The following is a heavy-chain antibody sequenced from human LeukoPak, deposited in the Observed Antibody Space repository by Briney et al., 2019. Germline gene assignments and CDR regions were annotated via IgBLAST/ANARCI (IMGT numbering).Heavy chain of an antibody. Sequence: GRSLRLSCAASGFSFSDYAMHWVRQAPGKGLEWVAVILYDGSNKYYADSVKGRFTISRDNSKNTLYLEMNSLRTEDAAVYYCAKEDSLYGSRSYWPDYWGQGTLVTVSS. D-gene: IGHD3-10*01. J-gene: IGHJ4*02. CDR2: ILYDGSNK. V-gene: IGHV3-30*18. CDR3: AKEDSLYGSRSYWPDY. CDR1: GFSFSDYA.